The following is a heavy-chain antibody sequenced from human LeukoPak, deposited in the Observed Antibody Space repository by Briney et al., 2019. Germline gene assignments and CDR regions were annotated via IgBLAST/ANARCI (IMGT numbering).Heavy chain of an antibody. CDR3: ARDLARSAAYYFDY. CDR2: ISSSSSTI. CDR1: GFIFSSYS. J-gene: IGHJ4*02. V-gene: IGHV3-48*01. Sequence: SGGSLRLSCAASGFIFSSYSMNWVRQTPGKGLEWVSYISSSSSTIYYADSVKGRFTISRDNSKNTLYLQMNSLRIEDTAVYYCARDLARSAAYYFDYWGQGTLVTVSS. D-gene: IGHD2-2*01.